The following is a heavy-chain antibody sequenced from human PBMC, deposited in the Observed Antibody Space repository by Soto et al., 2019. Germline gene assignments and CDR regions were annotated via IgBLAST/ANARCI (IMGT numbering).Heavy chain of an antibody. CDR2: ISNYNGKP. Sequence: GASVKVSCKASGYKFRSYGISWVRQAPGKGLEWMGWISNYNGKPKYGTEFQGRFTLTTEKSTRKVYMDLRSVRFDGTAVYCCARCAEDYYYYYRGCYSSSSFHYGGTGTLVTGSS. V-gene: IGHV1-18*01. CDR1: GYKFRSYG. J-gene: IGHJ4*02. D-gene: IGHD3-22*01. CDR3: ARCAEDYYYYYRGCYSSSSFHY.